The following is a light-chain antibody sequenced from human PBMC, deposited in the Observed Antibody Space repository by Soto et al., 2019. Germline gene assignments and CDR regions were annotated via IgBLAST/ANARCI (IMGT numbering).Light chain of an antibody. J-gene: IGKJ1*01. CDR2: DVS. CDR1: QSVRGS. CDR3: QRFCIGWT. Sequence: DIQMTQSPSTLSASVGDSVTITCRASQSVRGSLDWYQQQPGKAPKLLIYDVSNLESGVPSRFSAFGSGTEFTLSISIQQPDDVRTYCCQRFCIGWTFGQGTRVDLK. V-gene: IGKV1-5*01.